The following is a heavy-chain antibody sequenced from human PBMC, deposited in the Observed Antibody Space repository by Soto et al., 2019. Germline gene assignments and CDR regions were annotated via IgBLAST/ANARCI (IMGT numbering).Heavy chain of an antibody. Sequence: QVQLVQSGAEVKKPGASVKVSCKASGYTFASYAISWIRQAPGQGLEWMGWISAYNGNTNYAQKLQGRVTMTTDTSTSTAYMELRSLRCDATAVYCCAGDPPPPHYWGQGTLVTFSS. J-gene: IGHJ4*02. CDR1: GYTFASYA. CDR2: ISAYNGNT. CDR3: AGDPPPPHY. V-gene: IGHV1-18*01.